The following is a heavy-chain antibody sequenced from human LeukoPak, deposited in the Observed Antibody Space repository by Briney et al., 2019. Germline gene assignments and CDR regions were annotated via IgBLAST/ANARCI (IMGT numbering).Heavy chain of an antibody. CDR2: INTNTGNP. Sequence: ASVKVSCKASGYTFTSYAMNWVRQAPGQGLEWMGWINTNTGNPTYAQGFTGRFVFSLDTSVSTAYLQICSLKAKDTAVYYCARTYNWNDVYYFDYWGQGTLVTVSS. D-gene: IGHD1-20*01. V-gene: IGHV7-4-1*01. CDR1: GYTFTSYA. J-gene: IGHJ4*02. CDR3: ARTYNWNDVYYFDY.